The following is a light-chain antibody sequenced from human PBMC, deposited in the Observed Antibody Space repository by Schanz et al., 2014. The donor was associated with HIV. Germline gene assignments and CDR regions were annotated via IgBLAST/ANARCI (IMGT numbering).Light chain of an antibody. J-gene: IGKJ1*01. CDR3: QQYGSSPWT. Sequence: VMTQSPATLSVSPGERATLSCRASQSVSSNLAWYQQKPGQAPRLLIFGASNRATGIPDRFSGSESGTDFTLTISRVEPEDYAVYYCQQYGSSPWTFGQGTRVDVK. CDR2: GAS. V-gene: IGKV3-20*01. CDR1: QSVSSN.